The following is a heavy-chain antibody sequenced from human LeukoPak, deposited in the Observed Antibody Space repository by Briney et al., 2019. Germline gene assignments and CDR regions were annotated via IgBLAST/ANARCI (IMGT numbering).Heavy chain of an antibody. CDR1: GFTFSSYW. J-gene: IGHJ4*02. CDR3: AKDIVVVPVAIRAVATIRDY. V-gene: IGHV3-7*03. D-gene: IGHD2-2*02. CDR2: IKQDGSEK. Sequence: PGGSLRLSCAASGFTFSSYWMSWVRQAPGKGLEWVANIKQDGSEKYYVDSVKGRFTISRDNSKNTLYLQMNSLRAEDTAVYYCAKDIVVVPVAIRAVATIRDYWGQGTLVTVSS.